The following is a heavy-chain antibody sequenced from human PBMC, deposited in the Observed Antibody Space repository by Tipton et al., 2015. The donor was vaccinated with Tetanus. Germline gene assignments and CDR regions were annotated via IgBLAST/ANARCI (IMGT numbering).Heavy chain of an antibody. J-gene: IGHJ4*02. V-gene: IGHV1-18*01. D-gene: IGHD3-10*01. CDR1: GYTFSNYG. CDR2: ISAYNGDT. Sequence: QSGAEVKKPGASVKVSCKTSGYTFSNYGVSWVRQAPGRGLEWMGWISAYNGDTNTAQNLQGRVTMTTDTSTSTASMEVRRLTYDGTAVYYCGRASGYHYGSGSYYSGEDYWGQGTLVTVSS. CDR3: GRASGYHYGSGSYYSGEDY.